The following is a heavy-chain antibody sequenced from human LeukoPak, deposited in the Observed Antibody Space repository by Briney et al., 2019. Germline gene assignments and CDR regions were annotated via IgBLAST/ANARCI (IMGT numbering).Heavy chain of an antibody. CDR1: GGSISSGGYS. V-gene: IGHV4-30-2*02. CDR3: ASVGRTSSGMDV. CDR2: IYHSGST. J-gene: IGHJ6*02. Sequence: PSQTLSLTCAVSGGSISSGGYSWSWIRQPPGKGLEWIGYIYHSGSTYYNPSLRSRVTISVDTSKNQFSLKLSSVTAADTAVYYCASVGRTSSGMDVWGQGTTVTVSS.